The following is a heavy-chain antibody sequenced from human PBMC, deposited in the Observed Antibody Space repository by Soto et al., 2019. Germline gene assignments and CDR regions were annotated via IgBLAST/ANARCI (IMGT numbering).Heavy chain of an antibody. CDR1: GFTFSSYA. CDR3: AKDTPSDDFWSGYGAY. CDR2: ISGSGGST. J-gene: IGHJ4*02. V-gene: IGHV3-23*01. Sequence: EVQLLESGGGLVQPGGSLRLSCAASGFTFSSYAMSWVRQAPGKGLEWVSAISGSGGSTYYADSVKGRFTISRDNSKNTLYLQMNSLRAEDTAVYYCAKDTPSDDFWSGYGAYGGQGTLVTVSS. D-gene: IGHD3-3*01.